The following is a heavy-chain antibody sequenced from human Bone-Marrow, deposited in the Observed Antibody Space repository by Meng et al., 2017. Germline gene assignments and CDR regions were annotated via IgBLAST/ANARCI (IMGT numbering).Heavy chain of an antibody. CDR2: IETKSEGGTA. CDR3: ATGAAAADH. Sequence: EVQLVESGGGSVKPGGSLILSCVASGVSFTDAWMSWVRQAPGKGLEWVGRIETKSEGGTADYAAPVKGRFSISRDDSKNTLYLQMNTLISEDTGVYFCATGAAAADHWGQGTLVTV. V-gene: IGHV3-15*04. CDR1: GVSFTDAW. D-gene: IGHD6-13*01. J-gene: IGHJ4*02.